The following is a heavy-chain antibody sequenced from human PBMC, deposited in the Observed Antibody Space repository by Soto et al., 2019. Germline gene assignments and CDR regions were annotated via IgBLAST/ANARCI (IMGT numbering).Heavy chain of an antibody. CDR1: AFTFSSYW. Sequence: GGSLRLSCAASAFTFSSYWMSWVRQAPGKGLEWVANIKQDGSEKYYVDSVKGRFTISRDNAKNSLYLQMNSLRAEDTAVYYCARDGGNYYYYGMDVWGQGTTVTVSS. D-gene: IGHD3-16*01. V-gene: IGHV3-7*03. J-gene: IGHJ6*02. CDR2: IKQDGSEK. CDR3: ARDGGNYYYYGMDV.